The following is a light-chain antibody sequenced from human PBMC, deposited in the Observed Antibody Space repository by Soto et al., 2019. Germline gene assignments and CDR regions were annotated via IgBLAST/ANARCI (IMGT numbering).Light chain of an antibody. V-gene: IGLV3-9*01. CDR3: QVWDSTEV. Sequence: SYELTQPLSVSVALGQTARITCGGNNIGSKNVHWYQQKPGQAPVLVIYRDSNRPSGIPERFSGSNSGNTATLTISRAQAGDEADYYCQVWDSTEVFGGGTQLTVL. J-gene: IGLJ3*02. CDR1: NIGSKN. CDR2: RDS.